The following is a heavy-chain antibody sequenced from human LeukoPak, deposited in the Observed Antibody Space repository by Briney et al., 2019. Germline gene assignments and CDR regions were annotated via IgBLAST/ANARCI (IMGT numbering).Heavy chain of an antibody. CDR3: ARDRGYSCGTDP. CDR2: IYYSGST. J-gene: IGHJ5*02. CDR1: GVSISSYY. Sequence: SETLSLTCTVSGVSISSYYWSWIRQPPGKGLEWIGYIYYSGSTNYNPSLKSRVTISVDTSKNRFSLKLSSVTAADTAVYYCARDRGYSCGTDPWGQGTLVTVSS. D-gene: IGHD5-18*01. V-gene: IGHV4-59*01.